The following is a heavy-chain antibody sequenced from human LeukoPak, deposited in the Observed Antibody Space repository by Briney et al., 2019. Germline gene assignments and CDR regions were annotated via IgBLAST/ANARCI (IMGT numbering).Heavy chain of an antibody. V-gene: IGHV4-61*02. D-gene: IGHD3-22*01. Sequence: SQTLSLTCTVSGGSISSGSYYWSWIRQPAGKGLEWIGRIYTSGSTYYNPSLKSRVTISVDTSKNQFSLKLSSVTAADTAVYYCARHGGIVVVTFFDYWGQGTLVTVSS. CDR2: IYTSGST. CDR3: ARHGGIVVVTFFDY. CDR1: GGSISSGSYY. J-gene: IGHJ4*02.